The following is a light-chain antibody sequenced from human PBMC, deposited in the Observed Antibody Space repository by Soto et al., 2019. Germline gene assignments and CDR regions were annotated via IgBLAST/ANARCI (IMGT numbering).Light chain of an antibody. CDR3: QQYHTFPLT. Sequence: DIQMTQSPSTLSASVGDRVTITCRASQNINNWMAWYHQKPGEAPKLLIYDAFSLQTGVPFTFSGSGSGTEFSLTISSLQPDDFGTYYCQQYHTFPLTFGGGTKVAIK. CDR1: QNINNW. V-gene: IGKV1-5*01. CDR2: DAF. J-gene: IGKJ4*01.